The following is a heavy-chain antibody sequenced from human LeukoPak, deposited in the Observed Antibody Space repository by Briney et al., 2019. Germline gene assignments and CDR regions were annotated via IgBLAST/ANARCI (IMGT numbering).Heavy chain of an antibody. V-gene: IGHV3-21*01. CDR1: GFTFSSYS. J-gene: IGHJ4*02. Sequence: GGSLRLSCAASGFTFSSYSMNWVRQAPGKGLEWVSSISSSSSYIYYADSVKGRFTISRDNAKNSLYLQMNSLRAEDTAVYYCAKDPSSGYLPLSLWGQGTLVTVSS. CDR2: ISSSSSYI. CDR3: AKDPSSGYLPLSL. D-gene: IGHD3-22*01.